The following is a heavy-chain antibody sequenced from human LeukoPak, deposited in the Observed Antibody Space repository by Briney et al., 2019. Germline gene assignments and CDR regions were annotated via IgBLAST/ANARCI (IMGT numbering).Heavy chain of an antibody. V-gene: IGHV7-4-1*02. CDR1: GYTFSSHA. D-gene: IGHD2-2*01. J-gene: IGHJ4*02. CDR3: ACYDCGDY. CDR2: INTNTGSP. Sequence: ASVKVSCKAFGYTFSSHAMNWVRQAPGQGLELMGWINTNTGSPTYAQAFTGRFVFSLDTSVSTAYLQISSLKTEDTAVYYCACYDCGDYWGQGTLVTVSS.